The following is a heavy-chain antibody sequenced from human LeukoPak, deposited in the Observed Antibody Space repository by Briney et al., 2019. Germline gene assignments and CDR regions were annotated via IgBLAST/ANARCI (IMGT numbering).Heavy chain of an antibody. CDR3: AKPLIDHMPDP. V-gene: IGHV3-30*02. D-gene: IGHD3-16*01. Sequence: GGSLRLSCAASGFTFSHHGMHWVRQAPGKGLEWVAFIRNDGSNHYYADSVKGRFTISRDNSKNNVYLQMYSLRAEDTAVYYCAKPLIDHMPDPWGQGTLVTVSS. CDR2: IRNDGSNH. CDR1: GFTFSHHG. J-gene: IGHJ5*02.